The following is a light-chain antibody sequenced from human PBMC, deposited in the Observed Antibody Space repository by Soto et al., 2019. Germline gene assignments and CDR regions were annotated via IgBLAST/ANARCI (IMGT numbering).Light chain of an antibody. CDR3: QPYGSSPRT. CDR2: GAS. V-gene: IGKV3-20*01. J-gene: IGKJ1*01. Sequence: EIVLTQSPGTLSLSPGERATLSCRASQSVSSSYLAWYQQKPGQAPRLLIYGASSRATGIPDRFSGSGSGPDFTLTISRLEPEDFAVYYCQPYGSSPRTFGQGTKVAI. CDR1: QSVSSSY.